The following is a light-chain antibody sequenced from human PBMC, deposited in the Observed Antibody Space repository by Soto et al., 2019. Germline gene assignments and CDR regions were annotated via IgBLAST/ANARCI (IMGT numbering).Light chain of an antibody. J-gene: IGLJ1*01. CDR1: SSDVGGYNY. CDR2: DVS. CDR3: SSYTSSSTSYV. V-gene: IGLV2-14*01. Sequence: QSVLTHPASVSGSPVQSITISCTGTSSDVGGYNYVSWYQQHPGKAPKLMIYDVSNRPSGVSNRFSGSKSGNTASLTISGLQDEDEADYYCSSYTSSSTSYVFGTGTKVTV.